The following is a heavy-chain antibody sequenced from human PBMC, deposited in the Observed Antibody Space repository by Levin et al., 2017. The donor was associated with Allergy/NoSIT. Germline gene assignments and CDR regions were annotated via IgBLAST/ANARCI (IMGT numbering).Heavy chain of an antibody. D-gene: IGHD5-12*01. J-gene: IGHJ6*03. V-gene: IGHV4-61*02. Sequence: SETLSLTCSVSGDSISRGFYYWSWIRQPAGEGLEWIGRIYVTGSTTYSPSLKSRVTISLDRSKDQVSLNINSVTAADTAVYYCARDLEGFSGYKPYCYTDVWGKGTTVTVSS. CDR1: GDSISRGFYY. CDR3: ARDLEGFSGYKPYCYTDV. CDR2: IYVTGST.